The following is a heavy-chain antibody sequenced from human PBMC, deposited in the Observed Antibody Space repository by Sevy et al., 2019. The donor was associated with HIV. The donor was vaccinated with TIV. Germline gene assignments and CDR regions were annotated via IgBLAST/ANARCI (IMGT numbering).Heavy chain of an antibody. CDR2: ISGSGGST. V-gene: IGHV3-23*01. Sequence: GESLKISCAASGFTFSSYAMSWVRQAPGKGLEWVSAISGSGGSTYSADSVKGRFTISRDNSKNTLYLQMNSLRAEDTAVYYCAKDLPPRTGYSSRWYSYDYWGQGTLVTVSS. D-gene: IGHD6-19*01. CDR3: AKDLPPRTGYSSRWYSYDY. J-gene: IGHJ4*02. CDR1: GFTFSSYA.